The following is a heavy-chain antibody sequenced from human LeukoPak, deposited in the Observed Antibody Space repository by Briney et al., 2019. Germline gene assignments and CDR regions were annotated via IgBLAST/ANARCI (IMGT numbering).Heavy chain of an antibody. J-gene: IGHJ5*02. CDR1: GFTFSSYA. V-gene: IGHV3-23*01. CDR2: ISGSGGST. D-gene: IGHD3-3*01. Sequence: PGGSLRLSCAASGFTFSSYAMSWVRQAPGKGLEWVSAISGSGGSTYYADSVKGRFTISRDNSKNTLYLQMNSLRAEDTAVYYCAEFDAYYDFWSGYSTNWFDPWGQGTLVTVSS. CDR3: AEFDAYYDFWSGYSTNWFDP.